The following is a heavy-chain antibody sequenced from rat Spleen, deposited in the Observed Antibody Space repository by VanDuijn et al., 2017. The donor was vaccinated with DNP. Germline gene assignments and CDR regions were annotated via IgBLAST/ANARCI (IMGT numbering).Heavy chain of an antibody. CDR3: ARQLGGPDY. D-gene: IGHD5-1*01. J-gene: IGHJ2*01. V-gene: IGHV5S11*01. CDR1: EFTFRNFY. CDR2: ISNDGGKT. Sequence: EVQLVESGGGLVQPGRSLKLSCSASEFTFRNFYMSWVRQAPAKGLEWVASISNDGGKTYYRDSVKGRFTISRDNARNTLYLEMDSLRSEETATYFCARQLGGPDYWGQGVMVTVSS.